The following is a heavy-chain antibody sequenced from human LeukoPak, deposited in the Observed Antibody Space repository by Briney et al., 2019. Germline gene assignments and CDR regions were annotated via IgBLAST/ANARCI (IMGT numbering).Heavy chain of an antibody. J-gene: IGHJ4*02. CDR3: AREEVAGTSFNY. V-gene: IGHV3-74*01. CDR1: GLIFSNSW. Sequence: GGSLRPSCVASGLIFSNSWMHWVRQAPGKGLVWVSRINPDGTSTTYADSVKGRFTVSRDNAKNTVYLQMNSLRAEDTAVYHCAREEVAGTSFNYWGQGTLVTVSS. CDR2: INPDGTST. D-gene: IGHD6-19*01.